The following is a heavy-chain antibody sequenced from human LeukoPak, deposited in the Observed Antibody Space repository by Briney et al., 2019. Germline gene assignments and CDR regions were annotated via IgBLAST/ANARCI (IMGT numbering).Heavy chain of an antibody. D-gene: IGHD4-23*01. CDR2: IYYSGIT. V-gene: IGHV4-59*01. Sequence: SETLSLTCTVSGGSISSYYWSWIRQPPGKGLDCIGYIYYSGITNYNPSLKSRVAISVDTSKKQFSLKLSSVTAAGTAVYYCARGYGGYYYYMDVWGKGTTVTVSS. J-gene: IGHJ6*03. CDR3: ARGYGGYYYYMDV. CDR1: GGSISSYY.